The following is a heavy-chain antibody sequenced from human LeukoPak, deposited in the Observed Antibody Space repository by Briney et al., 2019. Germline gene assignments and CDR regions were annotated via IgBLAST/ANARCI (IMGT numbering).Heavy chain of an antibody. CDR3: ARDASVGGMATIHWYFDL. CDR1: GGSISSGDYY. Sequence: SQTLSLTCTVSGGSISSGDYYWSWIRQPPGKGLEWIGYIYYSGSTYYNPSLKSRVTISVDTSKNQFSLKLSSVTAADTAVYYCARDASVGGMATIHWYFDLWGRGTLVTVSS. D-gene: IGHD5-24*01. V-gene: IGHV4-30-4*01. CDR2: IYYSGST. J-gene: IGHJ2*01.